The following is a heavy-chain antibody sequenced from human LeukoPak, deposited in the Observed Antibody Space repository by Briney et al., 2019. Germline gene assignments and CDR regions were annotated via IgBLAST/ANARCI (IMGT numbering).Heavy chain of an antibody. CDR1: GFTVSSNY. V-gene: IGHV4-38-2*02. J-gene: IGHJ5*02. CDR2: IYHSGST. D-gene: IGHD3-10*01. CDR3: AREEFGYYGSGKVDP. Sequence: GSLRLSCAASGFTVSSNYMSWVRQAPGKGLEWIGSIYHSGSTYYNPSLKSRVTISVDTSKNQFSLKLSSVTAADTAVYYCAREEFGYYGSGKVDPWGQGTLVTVSS.